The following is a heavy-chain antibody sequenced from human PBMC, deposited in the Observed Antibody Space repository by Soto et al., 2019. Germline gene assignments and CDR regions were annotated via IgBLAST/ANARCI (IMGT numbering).Heavy chain of an antibody. CDR3: ARDSNPGYSYGRLDY. CDR1: GGSISSGGYY. D-gene: IGHD5-18*01. J-gene: IGHJ4*02. Sequence: SETLSLTCTVSGGSISSGGYYWSWIRQHPGKGLEWIGYIYYSGSTYYNPSLKSRVTISVDTSKNQFSLKLSSVTAADTAVYYCARDSNPGYSYGRLDYWGQGTLVTVSS. V-gene: IGHV4-31*03. CDR2: IYYSGST.